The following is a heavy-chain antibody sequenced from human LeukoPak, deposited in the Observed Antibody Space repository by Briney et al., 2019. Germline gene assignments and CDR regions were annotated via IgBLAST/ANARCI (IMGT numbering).Heavy chain of an antibody. D-gene: IGHD3-22*01. J-gene: IGHJ5*02. CDR2: ISYTSSFK. V-gene: IGHV3-21*06. Sequence: PGGSLRLSCAASAFSFRTYSMSWVRQAPGKGLEWVSSISYTSSFKYYADSVKGRFTISRDNGANALYLQMNSLRAGDTAVYYCARGLGEGWFDPWGQGTLVTVSS. CDR3: ARGLGEGWFDP. CDR1: AFSFRTYS.